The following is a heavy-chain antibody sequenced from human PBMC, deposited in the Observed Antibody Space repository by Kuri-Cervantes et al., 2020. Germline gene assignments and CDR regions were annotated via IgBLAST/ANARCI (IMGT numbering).Heavy chain of an antibody. J-gene: IGHJ4*02. CDR1: GYTFIAYY. V-gene: IGHV1-2*02. CDR2: INPNSGGT. CDR3: ASQWLENFDC. Sequence: ASVKVSCKASGYTFIAYYLNWVRQAPGQGLEWMGWINPNSGGTNYAQKFQGRVTMTRDTSISTAYMELSRLRSDDTAVYYCASQWLENFDCWGQGTLVTVSS. D-gene: IGHD6-19*01.